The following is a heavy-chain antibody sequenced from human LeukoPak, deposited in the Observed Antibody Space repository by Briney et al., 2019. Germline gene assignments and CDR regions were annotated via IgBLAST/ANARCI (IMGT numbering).Heavy chain of an antibody. CDR3: ARGFDIVATNYMDV. D-gene: IGHD5-12*01. V-gene: IGHV1-18*01. CDR1: GYTLRSYG. J-gene: IGHJ6*03. Sequence: ASVKVSCKASGYTLRSYGITWVRQAPGQGLEWMGWISAYNGNTKYPQKLQGRVTMTTDTSTSTAYMELRSLRSDDTAVYYCARGFDIVATNYMDVWGKGTTVTVSS. CDR2: ISAYNGNT.